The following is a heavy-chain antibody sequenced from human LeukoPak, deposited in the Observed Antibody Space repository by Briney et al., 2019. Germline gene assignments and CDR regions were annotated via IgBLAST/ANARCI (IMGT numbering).Heavy chain of an antibody. CDR2: IYTSGTT. D-gene: IGHD5-12*01. Sequence: SETLSLTCTVSGGSISNYYWSWIRQPAGKVLEWIGRIYTSGTTHYNPSLKSRVTMSVDTSKNHFSLNLSSVTAADTALYYCASSDGLPPRSDSSYDVFDYWGQGTLVTVSS. J-gene: IGHJ4*02. CDR1: GGSISNYY. V-gene: IGHV4-4*07. CDR3: ASSDGLPPRSDSSYDVFDY.